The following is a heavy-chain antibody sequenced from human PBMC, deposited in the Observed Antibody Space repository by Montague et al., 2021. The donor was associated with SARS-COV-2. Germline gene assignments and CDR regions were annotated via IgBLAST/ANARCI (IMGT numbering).Heavy chain of an antibody. CDR1: GFSLISDGVG. CDR2: IFWNDDK. CDR3: ARSYGTTVVTRAFDX. J-gene: IGHJ4*02. D-gene: IGHD4-23*01. V-gene: IGHV2-5*01. Sequence: PALVKPTQTLTLTCTFSGFSLISDGVGVGWIRQPPGEALEWLALIFWNDDKRYNSSLKNRLTVTKDTSKNQVVLTMTNMDPVDTATYYCARSYGTTVVTRAFDXWGQGALVTVSS.